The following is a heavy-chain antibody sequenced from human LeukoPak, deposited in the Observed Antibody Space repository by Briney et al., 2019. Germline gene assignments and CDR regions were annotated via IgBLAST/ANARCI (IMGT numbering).Heavy chain of an antibody. CDR1: GFTFSSYA. CDR2: IRWSSSVI. J-gene: IGHJ6*02. D-gene: IGHD6-13*01. CDR3: ATRELTVSIAAAGYYYYYGMDV. V-gene: IGHV3-48*01. Sequence: GGSLRLSCAASGFTFSSYALNWVRQAPGKGLEWVSYIRWSSSVIYYTDSVKGRFTISRDGAKNSLYLQMNSLRAEDTAVYYCATRELTVSIAAAGYYYYYGMDVWGQGTTVTVSS.